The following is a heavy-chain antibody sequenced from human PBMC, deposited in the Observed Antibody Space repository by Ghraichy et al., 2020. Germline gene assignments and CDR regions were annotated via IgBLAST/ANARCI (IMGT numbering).Heavy chain of an antibody. CDR1: GFTFSSYG. CDR3: ARQGYDYVWGSYRYYYFDY. D-gene: IGHD3-16*02. Sequence: GGSLRLSCAASGFTFSSYGMHWVRQAPGKGLEWVAVIWYDGSNKYYADSVKGRFTISRDNSKNTLYLQMNSLRAEDTAVYYCARQGYDYVWGSYRYYYFDYWGQGTLVTVSS. CDR2: IWYDGSNK. J-gene: IGHJ4*02. V-gene: IGHV3-33*01.